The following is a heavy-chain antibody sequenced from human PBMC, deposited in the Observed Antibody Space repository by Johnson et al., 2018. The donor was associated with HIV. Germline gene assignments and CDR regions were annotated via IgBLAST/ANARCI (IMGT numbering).Heavy chain of an antibody. D-gene: IGHD3-10*01. CDR3: ARAPGFSRAFDI. J-gene: IGHJ3*02. CDR2: IYSGGDT. CDR1: GFTVRSNY. V-gene: IGHV3-53*02. Sequence: VQLVETGGGLIQPGGSLRLSCEASGFTVRSNYISWVRQAPGKGLEWVSVIYSGGDTYYADSVKGRVTISRDDSKNTLYLQMNRLTAEDTAVYYCARAPGFSRAFDIWGQGTMVTVSS.